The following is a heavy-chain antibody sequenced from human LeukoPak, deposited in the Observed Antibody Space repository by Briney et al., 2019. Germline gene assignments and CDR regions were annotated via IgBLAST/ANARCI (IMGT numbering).Heavy chain of an antibody. CDR2: INPNSGGT. CDR1: GYTFTGYY. CDR3: ARSYYYDSSGSYSVDY. D-gene: IGHD3-22*01. V-gene: IGHV1-2*02. J-gene: IGHJ4*02. Sequence: ASVKVSCKASGYTFTGYYMHWVRQAPGQGLVWMGWINPNSGGTNYAQKFQVRVTMTRDTSISTAYMELSRLRSDDTAVYYCARSYYYDSSGSYSVDYWGQGTLVTVSS.